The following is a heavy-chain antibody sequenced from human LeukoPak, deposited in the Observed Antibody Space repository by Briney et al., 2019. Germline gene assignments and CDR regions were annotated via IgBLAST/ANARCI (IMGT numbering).Heavy chain of an antibody. J-gene: IGHJ5*02. D-gene: IGHD2-2*01. CDR2: IYYSGST. CDR3: AREGYCSSTSCYGAWWFDP. CDR1: GGSISSGDYY. V-gene: IGHV4-30-4*08. Sequence: ASETLSLTCTVSGGSISSGDYYWSWIRQPPGKGLEWIGYIYYSGSTYYNPSLKSRVTISVDASKNQFSLKLSSVTAADTAVYYCAREGYCSSTSCYGAWWFDPWGQGTLFTVSS.